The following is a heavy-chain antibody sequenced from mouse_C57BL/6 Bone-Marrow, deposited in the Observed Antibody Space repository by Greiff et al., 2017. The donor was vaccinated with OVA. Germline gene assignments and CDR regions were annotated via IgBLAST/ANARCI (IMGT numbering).Heavy chain of an antibody. Sequence: QVQLKQSGAELVRPGTSVKVSCKASGYAFTNYLIEWVKQRPGQGLEWIGVINPGSGGTNYNEKFKGKATLTADKPSSTAYMQLSSLTSEDSAVYFCARGAMDYWGQGTSVTVSS. CDR1: GYAFTNYL. CDR3: ARGAMDY. V-gene: IGHV1-54*01. J-gene: IGHJ4*01. CDR2: INPGSGGT.